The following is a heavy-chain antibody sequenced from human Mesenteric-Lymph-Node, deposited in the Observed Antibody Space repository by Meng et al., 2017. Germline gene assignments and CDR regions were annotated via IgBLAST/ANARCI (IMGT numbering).Heavy chain of an antibody. CDR3: ARGELLWDY. CDR1: GGSFSGYY. V-gene: IGHV4-34*01. Sequence: QGQLQQWGAGLLKPSETLSLTCAVYGGSFSGYYWSWIRKPPGKGLEWIGYMDYRGSTFYNPSLKSRVTISVDTSKNQFSLKLSSVTAADTAVYFCARGELLWDYWGQGTLVTVS. CDR2: MDYRGST. D-gene: IGHD2-2*01. J-gene: IGHJ4*02.